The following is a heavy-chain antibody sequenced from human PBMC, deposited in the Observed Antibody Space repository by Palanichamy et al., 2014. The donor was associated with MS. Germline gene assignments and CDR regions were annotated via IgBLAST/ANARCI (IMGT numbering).Heavy chain of an antibody. CDR3: ARRIADAFDI. CDR1: GYSFTSYW. CDR2: IYPGDSDT. D-gene: IGHD2-21*01. J-gene: IGHJ3*02. Sequence: QLVAVWRQRRKSRGRSLKISCKGSGYSFTSYWIGWVRQMPGKGLEWMGVIYPGDSDTRYSPSFQGQVTISADKSISAAYLQWSSLKASDTAMYYCARRIADAFDIWGQGTMVTVSS. V-gene: IGHV5-51*03.